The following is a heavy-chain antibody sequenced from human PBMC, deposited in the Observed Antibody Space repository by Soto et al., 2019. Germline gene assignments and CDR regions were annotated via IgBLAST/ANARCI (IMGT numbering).Heavy chain of an antibody. J-gene: IGHJ5*01. Sequence: SQTLSLTCDIPGDSVSTNTATWDWIRQSPSRGLEWLGRTYYRSRWYFDYAVFVKSRITISPDISNNQVSLQLTSVTPDDTAIYYCVRLIGNSWLDSGGQGTLVTVS. D-gene: IGHD3-22*01. CDR3: VRLIGNSWLDS. CDR2: TYYRSRWYF. CDR1: GDSVSTNTAT. V-gene: IGHV6-1*01.